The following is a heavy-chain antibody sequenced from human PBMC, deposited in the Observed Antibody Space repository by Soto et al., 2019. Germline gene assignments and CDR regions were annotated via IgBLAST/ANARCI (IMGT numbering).Heavy chain of an antibody. V-gene: IGHV3-48*01. CDR1: GFTFSSYS. J-gene: IGHJ6*03. CDR2: ISSSSSTI. CDR3: ASYIGYCSGGSCSIPYYYYYMDV. Sequence: ESGGGLVQPGGSLRLSCAASGFTFSSYSMNWVRQAPGKGLEWVSYISSSSSTIYYADSVKGRFTISRDNAKNSLYLQMNSLRAEDTAVYYCASYIGYCSGGSCSIPYYYYYMDVWGKGTTVTVSS. D-gene: IGHD2-15*01.